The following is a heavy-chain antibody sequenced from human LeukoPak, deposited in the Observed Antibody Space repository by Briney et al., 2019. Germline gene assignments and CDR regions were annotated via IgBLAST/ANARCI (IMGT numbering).Heavy chain of an antibody. CDR1: GFTFSYYG. CDR3: VRDSSGDSSGRPSLDY. D-gene: IGHD3-10*01. V-gene: IGHV3-33*01. CDR2: IWYDGSNK. Sequence: QSGGSLRLSCAASGFTFSYYGMHWVRQAPGKGLEWVANIWYDGSNKYYADSVKGRFTISRDNSKNTLNLQMNSLRADDTAVYFCVRDSSGDSSGRPSLDYWGQGTLVTVSS. J-gene: IGHJ4*02.